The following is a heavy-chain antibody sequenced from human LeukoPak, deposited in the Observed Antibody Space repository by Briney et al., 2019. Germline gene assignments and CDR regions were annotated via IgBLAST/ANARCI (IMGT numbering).Heavy chain of an antibody. D-gene: IGHD3-3*01. J-gene: IGHJ4*02. CDR1: GGSISSSSYY. Sequence: PSETLSLTCTVSGGSISSSSYYWGWIRQPPGKGLEWIGSIYYSGSTYYNPSLKSRGTISVDTSKNQFSLKLSSVTAADTAVYYCARRDYDFWSGYHDYWGQGTLVTVSS. V-gene: IGHV4-39*01. CDR3: ARRDYDFWSGYHDY. CDR2: IYYSGST.